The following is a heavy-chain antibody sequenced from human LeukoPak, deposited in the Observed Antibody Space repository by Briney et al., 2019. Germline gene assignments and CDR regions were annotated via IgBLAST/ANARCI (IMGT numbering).Heavy chain of an antibody. D-gene: IGHD3-22*01. V-gene: IGHV4-59*08. CDR3: ARTRHYYDSSGYYYFDY. Sequence: SEPLSLTCSVSGGSISGYYWSWIRQPPGKGLEWIGLIFYSGSTNYNPSLESRVTISLDTSKNQFSLKLSSVTAADTAVDYCARTRHYYDSSGYYYFDYWGQGTLVTVSS. J-gene: IGHJ4*02. CDR1: GGSISGYY. CDR2: IFYSGST.